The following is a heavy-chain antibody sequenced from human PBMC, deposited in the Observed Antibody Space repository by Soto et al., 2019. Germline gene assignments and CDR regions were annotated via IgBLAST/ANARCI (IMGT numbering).Heavy chain of an antibody. D-gene: IGHD3-3*01. CDR3: ARAIYYDFWSGYPAPYGMDV. J-gene: IGHJ6*02. CDR1: GGSISSYY. Sequence: SETLSLTCTVSGGSISSYYWSWIRQPPGKGLEWIGYIYYSGSTNYNPSLKSRVTISVDTSKNQFSLKLSSVTAADTAVYYCARAIYYDFWSGYPAPYGMDVWGQGTTVT. CDR2: IYYSGST. V-gene: IGHV4-59*01.